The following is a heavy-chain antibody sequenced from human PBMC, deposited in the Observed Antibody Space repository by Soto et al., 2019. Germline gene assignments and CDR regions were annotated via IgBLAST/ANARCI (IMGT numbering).Heavy chain of an antibody. J-gene: IGHJ6*03. Sequence: GGSLRLSCAASGFTFSSYAMSWVRQAPGKGLEWVSVISGSGGSTYYADSGKGRFTISRDNSKNTLYLQMNSLRAEDTAVYYCAKELQGSGSYPHYYYYYMDVWGKGTPVTVSS. V-gene: IGHV3-23*01. CDR2: ISGSGGST. D-gene: IGHD3-10*01. CDR1: GFTFSSYA. CDR3: AKELQGSGSYPHYYYYYMDV.